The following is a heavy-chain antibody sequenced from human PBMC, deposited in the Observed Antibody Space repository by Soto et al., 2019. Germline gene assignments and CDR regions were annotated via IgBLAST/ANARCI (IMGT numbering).Heavy chain of an antibody. CDR3: ARVARPYYDFWSGYLSPYYYMDV. J-gene: IGHJ6*03. CDR2: IWYDGTNK. V-gene: IGHV3-33*01. CDR1: GITFSNYG. Sequence: TGGSLRLSCAASGITFSNYGMHWVRQAPGKGLEWVAVIWYDGTNKYYADSVKGRFTISRDNSKNTLYLEMNSLRAEDTAVYYCARVARPYYDFWSGYLSPYYYMDVWGKGTTVTVSS. D-gene: IGHD3-3*01.